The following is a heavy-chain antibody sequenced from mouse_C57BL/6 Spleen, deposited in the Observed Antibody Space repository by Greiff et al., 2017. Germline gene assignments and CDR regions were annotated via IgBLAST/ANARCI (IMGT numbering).Heavy chain of an antibody. D-gene: IGHD2-1*01. CDR3: ARGYGNVAY. CDR2: INPSNGGT. J-gene: IGHJ3*01. CDR1: GYTFTSYW. Sequence: QVHVKQPGTELVKPGASVKLSCKASGYTFTSYWMHWVKQRPGQGLEWVGNINPSNGGTYYNEKFKSKATLTVDKSSSTAYMQLSSLTSVDSAVDYCARGYGNVAYWGQGTLVTVSA. V-gene: IGHV1-53*01.